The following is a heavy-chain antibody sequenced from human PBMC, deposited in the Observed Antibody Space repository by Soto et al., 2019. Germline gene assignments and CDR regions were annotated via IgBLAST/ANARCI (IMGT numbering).Heavy chain of an antibody. V-gene: IGHV3-23*01. Sequence: EVQLLESGGGLVQPGGSLRLSCAASGFTLSSYAVSWVRQAPGKGLKWVSAFSGSFSTTYLADSVRGRFAISSDRSKNMLYLEMNNLRAEDTALYFWARSKPAIVGGPGRTFDIWGQGTMVTVSS. J-gene: IGHJ3*02. D-gene: IGHD1-26*01. CDR3: ARSKPAIVGGPGRTFDI. CDR1: GFTLSSYA. CDR2: FSGSFSTT.